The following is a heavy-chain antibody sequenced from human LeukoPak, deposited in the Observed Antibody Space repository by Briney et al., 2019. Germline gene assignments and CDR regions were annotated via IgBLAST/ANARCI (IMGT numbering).Heavy chain of an antibody. CDR2: ISTYNGNT. D-gene: IGHD2-15*01. CDR3: ARDGNLLYCSGGSCYSGYFDY. V-gene: IGHV1-18*04. J-gene: IGHJ4*02. Sequence: ASVKVSCKASGYTFTSYAISWVRHAPGQGLEWMGWISTYNGNTNYAQKLQGRFTITTDTSTSTAYMELRSLRSDDAAVYYCARDGNLLYCSGGSCYSGYFDYWGQGTLVTVSS. CDR1: GYTFTSYA.